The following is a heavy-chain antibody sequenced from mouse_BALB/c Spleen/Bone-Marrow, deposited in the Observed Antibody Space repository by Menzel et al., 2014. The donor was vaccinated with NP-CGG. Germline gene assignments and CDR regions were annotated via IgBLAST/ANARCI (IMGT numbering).Heavy chain of an antibody. Sequence: LVESGAELVRPGSSAKISCESSGYVFSTYWINWVKQRPGQGLEWIGQIYPGDGDTDYNGKFKDKATLTADKSSNTAYMQLSSLTSEDSAVYFCARGGISVDYWGQGTTLTVSS. CDR2: IYPGDGDT. CDR3: ARGGISVDY. CDR1: GYVFSTYW. J-gene: IGHJ2*01. V-gene: IGHV1-80*01.